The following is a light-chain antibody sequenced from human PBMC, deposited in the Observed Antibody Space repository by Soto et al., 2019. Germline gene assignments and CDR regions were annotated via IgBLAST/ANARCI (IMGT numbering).Light chain of an antibody. CDR2: SSN. CDR1: SSNIGSNP. Sequence: QSALPQPPSASGTPGQTVTITCSGSSSNIGSNPVNWYQQLPGAAPKLLIYSSNQRPSGVPDRISGAKSGTSASLAISGLQSADEAVYYCAAWIDSLNAGVFGGGTKLTVL. J-gene: IGLJ3*02. CDR3: AAWIDSLNAGV. V-gene: IGLV1-44*01.